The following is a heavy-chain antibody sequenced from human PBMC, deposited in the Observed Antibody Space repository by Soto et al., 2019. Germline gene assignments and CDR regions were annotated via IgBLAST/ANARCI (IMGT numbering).Heavy chain of an antibody. CDR1: GFTFSNAW. V-gene: IGHV3-15*01. Sequence: EVQLVESGGGLVKPGGSLRLSCAASGFTFSNAWMSWVGQAPGKGLEWVGRIKSKTDGGTTDYAAPVKGRFTISRDDSKNTLYLQMNSLKTEDTAVYYCTTVSAGGQWLVFNYYYYGMDVWGQGTTVTVSS. D-gene: IGHD6-19*01. J-gene: IGHJ6*02. CDR2: IKSKTDGGTT. CDR3: TTVSAGGQWLVFNYYYYGMDV.